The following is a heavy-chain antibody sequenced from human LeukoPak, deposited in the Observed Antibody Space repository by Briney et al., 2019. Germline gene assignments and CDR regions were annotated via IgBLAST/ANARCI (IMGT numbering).Heavy chain of an antibody. D-gene: IGHD2-8*01. CDR3: ARHSNGGTYPLDH. CDR2: IYYSGNT. Sequence: SETLSLTCTVSGGSISNYYWSWFRQPPGKGLEWIAYIYYSGNTNYNPSLKSRVIISVDTSKNQFSLKLSSVTAADTAVYYCARHSNGGTYPLDHWGQGTLVTVSS. V-gene: IGHV4-59*08. J-gene: IGHJ4*02. CDR1: GGSISNYY.